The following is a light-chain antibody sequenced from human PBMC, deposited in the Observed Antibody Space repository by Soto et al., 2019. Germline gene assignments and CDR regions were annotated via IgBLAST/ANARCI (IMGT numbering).Light chain of an antibody. CDR3: QQYSNWPPIT. CDR1: QSGSIH. V-gene: IGKV3-15*01. CDR2: DTS. J-gene: IGKJ5*01. Sequence: EKVMTQPPATLSVSLGERATLSCRASQSGSIHLAWYQQKPDQAPMLLIYDTSTRATGIPARFSGSGSGTEFTLTISSLQSEDFAVYYCQQYSNWPPITFGQGTRLEI.